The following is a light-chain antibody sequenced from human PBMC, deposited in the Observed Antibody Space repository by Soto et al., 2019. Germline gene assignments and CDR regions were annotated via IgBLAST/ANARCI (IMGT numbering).Light chain of an antibody. CDR3: SSYTSSTSYV. CDR2: DVN. J-gene: IGLJ1*01. Sequence: QSALTQPASVSGSPGQSITISCTGTSSDVGGYNTVSWYQQYPGKAPKLMIHDVNNRPSGVSHLFSGSKSGNTASLTISGLQAEDEAYYYCSSYTSSTSYVFGSGTKVTVL. V-gene: IGLV2-14*01. CDR1: SSDVGGYNT.